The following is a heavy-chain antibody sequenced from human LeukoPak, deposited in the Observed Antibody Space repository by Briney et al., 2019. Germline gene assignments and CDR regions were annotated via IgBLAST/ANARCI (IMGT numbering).Heavy chain of an antibody. V-gene: IGHV3-48*04. Sequence: TGGSLRLSCAASGFTFSSHSMNWVRQAPGKGLEWVSCISSSGSTRYYADSVKGRFTISRDNAKNSLYLQMNSLRAEDTAVYYCARVQTTVTTLDYWGQGTLVTVSS. CDR1: GFTFSSHS. J-gene: IGHJ4*02. D-gene: IGHD4-17*01. CDR2: ISSSGSTR. CDR3: ARVQTTVTTLDY.